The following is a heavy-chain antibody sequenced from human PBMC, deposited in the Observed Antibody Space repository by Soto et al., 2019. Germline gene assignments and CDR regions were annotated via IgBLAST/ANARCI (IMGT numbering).Heavy chain of an antibody. J-gene: IGHJ5*02. Sequence: PLETLSLTCAVSGYSISSGYYWGWIRQPPGKGLEWIGSIYHSGSTYYNPSLKSRVTISVDTSKNQFSLKLSSVTAADTAVYYCARVGDYGDYQFDPWGQGTLVTVSS. CDR3: ARVGDYGDYQFDP. CDR1: GYSISSGYY. D-gene: IGHD4-17*01. V-gene: IGHV4-38-2*01. CDR2: IYHSGST.